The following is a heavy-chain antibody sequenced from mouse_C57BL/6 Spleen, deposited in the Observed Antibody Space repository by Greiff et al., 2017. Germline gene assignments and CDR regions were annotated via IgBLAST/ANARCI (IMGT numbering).Heavy chain of an antibody. CDR1: GYTFPSYW. CDR2: INPSSGYT. J-gene: IGHJ3*01. Sequence: VKLMESGAELAKPGASVKLSCQASGYTFPSYWMHWVKQRPGQGLEWIGYINPSSGYTTSNLKFKDKATLTADKSSSTAYMQLSSLTYEDSAVYYCARSEGYDGAWFAYWGQGTLVTVAA. D-gene: IGHD2-2*01. V-gene: IGHV1-7*01. CDR3: ARSEGYDGAWFAY.